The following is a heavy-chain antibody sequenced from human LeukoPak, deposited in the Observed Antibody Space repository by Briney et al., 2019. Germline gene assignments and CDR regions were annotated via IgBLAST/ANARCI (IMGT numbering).Heavy chain of an antibody. J-gene: IGHJ6*02. D-gene: IGHD2-2*01. Sequence: GGSLRLSCAASGFTFSDYYMSWIRQAPGKGLEWVSYISSSSSYTNYADSVKGRFTISRDNAKNSLYLQMNSLRAEDTAVYYCARDWYCSSTSCRYYYGMDVWGQGTTVTVSS. CDR1: GFTFSDYY. CDR3: ARDWYCSSTSCRYYYGMDV. V-gene: IGHV3-11*05. CDR2: ISSSSSYT.